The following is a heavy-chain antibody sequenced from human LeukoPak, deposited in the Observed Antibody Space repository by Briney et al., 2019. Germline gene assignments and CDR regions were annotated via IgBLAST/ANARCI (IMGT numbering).Heavy chain of an antibody. CDR2: INWNGGST. D-gene: IGHD3-10*01. V-gene: IGHV3-20*01. Sequence: GGSLRLSCAASGFTFDDYGMSWVRQAPGKGLEWVSGINWNGGSTGYADSVKGRFTISRDNAKNSLYLQMNSLRAEDTALYHCARDAITFYGSRLNWFDPWGQGTLVTVSS. CDR1: GFTFDDYG. J-gene: IGHJ5*02. CDR3: ARDAITFYGSRLNWFDP.